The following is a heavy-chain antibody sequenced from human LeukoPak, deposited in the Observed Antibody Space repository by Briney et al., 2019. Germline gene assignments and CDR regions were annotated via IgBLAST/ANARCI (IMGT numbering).Heavy chain of an antibody. Sequence: GGSLRLSCAASGFTFSSYSMNWVRQAPGKGLEWVSSISSSSSYIYYADSVKGRFTISRDNAMNSLYLQMNSLRAEDTAVYYCARDGESWVLYMDVWGKGTTVTVSS. CDR2: ISSSSSYI. J-gene: IGHJ6*03. D-gene: IGHD3-10*01. CDR1: GFTFSSYS. V-gene: IGHV3-21*01. CDR3: ARDGESWVLYMDV.